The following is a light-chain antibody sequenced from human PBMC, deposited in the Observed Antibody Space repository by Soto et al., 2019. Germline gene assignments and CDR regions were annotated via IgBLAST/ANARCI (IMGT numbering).Light chain of an antibody. J-gene: IGKJ5*01. CDR2: GAF. V-gene: IGKV3-11*01. CDR3: QQRNIWPPVT. CDR1: PSVTNY. Sequence: EIVLTQSPYALSSSAGERATLSWRASPSVTNYLAWYQQKPGQAPRLLIYGAFNRATGIPARFSGSGSGTDFTLTISSLEPEDFAVYYCQQRNIWPPVTFGQGTRLEIK.